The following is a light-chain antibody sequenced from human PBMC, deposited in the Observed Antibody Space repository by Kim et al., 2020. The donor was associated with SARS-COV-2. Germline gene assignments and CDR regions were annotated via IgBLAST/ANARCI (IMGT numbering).Light chain of an antibody. V-gene: IGLV2-14*04. CDR2: DVP. J-gene: IGLJ2*01. Sequence: GPSSTLPTYGRSSDLSDYSHVSWHQQYPAKAPKIMISDVPKRPSGVSNRLSGSKSGNTASLTIYGLQAEDEADYYCSSYTSTNTLVFGGGTQLTVL. CDR3: SSYTSTNTLV. CDR1: SSDLSDYSH.